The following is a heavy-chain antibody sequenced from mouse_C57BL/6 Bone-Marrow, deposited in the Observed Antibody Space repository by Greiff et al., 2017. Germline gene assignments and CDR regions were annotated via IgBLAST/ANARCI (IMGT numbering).Heavy chain of an antibody. CDR3: ARCDYEGKDYFDY. J-gene: IGHJ2*01. Sequence: VQVVESGAELARPGASVKLSCKASGYTFTSYGISWVKQRTGQGLEWIGEIYPRSGNTYYNEKFKGKATLTADKSSSTAYMELRSLTSEDSAVYFCARCDYEGKDYFDYWGQGTTLTVSS. D-gene: IGHD2-4*01. CDR1: GYTFTSYG. V-gene: IGHV1-81*01. CDR2: IYPRSGNT.